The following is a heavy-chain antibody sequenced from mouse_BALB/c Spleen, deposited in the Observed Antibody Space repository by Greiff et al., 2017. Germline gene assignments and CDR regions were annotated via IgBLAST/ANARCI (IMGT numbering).Heavy chain of an antibody. CDR3: ARDSYYYGSSYWYFDV. CDR1: GYSITSGYY. D-gene: IGHD1-1*01. J-gene: IGHJ1*01. CDR2: ISYDGSN. V-gene: IGHV3-6*02. Sequence: VQLQQSGPGLVKPSQSLSLTCSVTGYSITSGYYWNWIRQFPGNKLEWMGYISYDGSNNYNPSLKNRISITRDTSKNQFFLKLNSVTTEDTATYYCARDSYYYGSSYWYFDVWGAGTTVTVSS.